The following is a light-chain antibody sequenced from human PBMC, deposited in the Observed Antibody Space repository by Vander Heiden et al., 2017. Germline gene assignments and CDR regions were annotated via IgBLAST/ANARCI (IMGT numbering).Light chain of an antibody. V-gene: IGKV4-1*01. Sequence: IVMTQSPDSLAVSLAESATLNCNSSQCVLYSSNNKNYLAWYQQKPGQPPKLLSYWASTRESGVPDRVSGSASGTDFTLTSSRLQAEDVAVHYCQQYYSYPPALTFGGGTKVEIK. CDR2: WAS. J-gene: IGKJ4*01. CDR1: QCVLYSSNNKNY. CDR3: QQYYSYPPALT.